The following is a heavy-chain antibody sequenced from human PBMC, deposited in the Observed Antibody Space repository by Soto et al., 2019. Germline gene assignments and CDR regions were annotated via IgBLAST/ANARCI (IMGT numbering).Heavy chain of an antibody. D-gene: IGHD2-15*01. CDR2: LYHSGST. Sequence: SETLSLTCTFSGGSISSSSYSWGWIRQPPGKGLEWIGSLYHSGSTYYNPSLKSRVTISVDTSKNQFSLKLSSVTAADTAVYYCARRCRGGSCHNSYYYGMDVWGQGTTVTVSS. V-gene: IGHV4-39*01. J-gene: IGHJ6*01. CDR3: ARRCRGGSCHNSYYYGMDV. CDR1: GGSISSSSYS.